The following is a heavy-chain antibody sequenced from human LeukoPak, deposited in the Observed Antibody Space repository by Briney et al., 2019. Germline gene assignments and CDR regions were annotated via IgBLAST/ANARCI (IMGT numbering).Heavy chain of an antibody. D-gene: IGHD3-10*01. J-gene: IGHJ4*02. Sequence: PGGSLRLSCAASGFTFSSYSMNWVRQAPGKGLEWVSYISSSGSTIYYADSVKGRFTISRDNAKNSLYLQMNSLRAEDTAVYYCARDSRGTMVRGVPLWFDYWGQGTLVTVSS. CDR2: ISSSGSTI. CDR3: ARDSRGTMVRGVPLWFDY. V-gene: IGHV3-48*04. CDR1: GFTFSSYS.